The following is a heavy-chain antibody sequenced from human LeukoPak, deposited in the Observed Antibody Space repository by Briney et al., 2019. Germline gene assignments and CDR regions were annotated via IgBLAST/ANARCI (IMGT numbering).Heavy chain of an antibody. Sequence: ASVKVSCKASGYTFTGYYMHWVRQAPGQGLEWMGWINPNSGGTNYAQKFQGRVTMTRDTSISTAYMELSRLRSDDTAVYYCARGYGGWSFGWFDPWGQGTLVTVSS. D-gene: IGHD6-19*01. CDR1: GYTFTGYY. V-gene: IGHV1-2*02. CDR2: INPNSGGT. CDR3: ARGYGGWSFGWFDP. J-gene: IGHJ5*02.